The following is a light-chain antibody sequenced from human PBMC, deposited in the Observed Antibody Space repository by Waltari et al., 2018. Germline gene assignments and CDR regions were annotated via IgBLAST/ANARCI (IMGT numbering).Light chain of an antibody. J-gene: IGLJ1*01. CDR2: EVT. V-gene: IGLV2-23*02. CDR3: CSDAGSGTYV. CDR1: SSDIGKYNY. Sequence: QSALTQPASVSGSPGQSITIPSPGTSSDIGKYNYVSWYQHLPGKVPKVMISEVTKPPSGVSNRFSGSKSGNTASLTISGLQADDEAEYYCCSDAGSGTYVFGTGTKLTVV.